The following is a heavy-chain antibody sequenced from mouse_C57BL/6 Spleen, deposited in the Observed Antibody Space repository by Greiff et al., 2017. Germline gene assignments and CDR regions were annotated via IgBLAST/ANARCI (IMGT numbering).Heavy chain of an antibody. CDR2: IYPGSGNT. V-gene: IGHV1-76*01. CDR3: ARGIYYGNSHDY. J-gene: IGHJ2*01. CDR1: GYTFTDYY. Sequence: QVQLQQSGAELVRPGASVKLSCKASGYTFTDYYINWVKQRPGQGLEWIARIYPGSGNTYYNEKFKGKATLTAEKSSSTAYMQLSSLTSEDSAVYFCARGIYYGNSHDYWGQGTTLTVSS. D-gene: IGHD2-1*01.